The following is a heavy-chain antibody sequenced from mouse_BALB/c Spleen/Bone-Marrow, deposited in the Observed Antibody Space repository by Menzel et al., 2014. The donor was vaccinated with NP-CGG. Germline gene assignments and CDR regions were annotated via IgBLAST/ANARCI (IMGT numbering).Heavy chain of an antibody. CDR2: IDPSDSYT. Sequence: QVQLKESWAELVKPGASVKLSCKASGYTFTSYWMPWVKPRPGQSLEWIGEIDPSDSYTNYNQKFKGKATLTVDKSSSTAYMQLSSLTSEDSAVYFCARWLLRYYAMDDWGQGTSVTVSS. D-gene: IGHD2-3*01. V-gene: IGHV1-69*02. J-gene: IGHJ4*01. CDR3: ARWLLRYYAMDD. CDR1: GYTFTSYW.